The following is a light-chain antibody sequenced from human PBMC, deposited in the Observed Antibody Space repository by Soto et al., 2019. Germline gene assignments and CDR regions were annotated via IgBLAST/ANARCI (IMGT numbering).Light chain of an antibody. CDR3: QQYNSDST. J-gene: IGKJ1*01. CDR1: QSISSW. Sequence: IQMTQSPSTLSASVGDRVTITCRASQSISSWLAWYQQKPGKAPKLLIYKASSLESVVPSRFSGSGSGTEFTLTINSLQPDDSATYYCQQYNSDSTFGQGTKVEIK. V-gene: IGKV1-5*03. CDR2: KAS.